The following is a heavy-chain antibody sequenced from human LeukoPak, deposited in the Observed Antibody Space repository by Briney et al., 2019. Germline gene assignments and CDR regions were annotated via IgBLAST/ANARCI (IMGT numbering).Heavy chain of an antibody. D-gene: IGHD5-18*01. CDR2: INYSGST. CDR1: GGSFSGYY. V-gene: IGHV4-34*01. J-gene: IGHJ6*03. Sequence: SETLSLTCAVYGGSFSGYYWSWIRQPPGKGLEWIGEINYSGSTYYNPSLKSRVTISVDTSKNQFSLQLNSVTPGDTAVYYCASGYSYGHYYYYYYMDVWGKGTTVTVSS. CDR3: ASGYSYGHYYYYYYMDV.